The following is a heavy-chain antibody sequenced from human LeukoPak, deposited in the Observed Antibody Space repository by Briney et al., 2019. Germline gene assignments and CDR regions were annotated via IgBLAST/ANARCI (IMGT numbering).Heavy chain of an antibody. V-gene: IGHV1-2*02. CDR1: GYTFTGYY. CDR3: ARAYTIATSRRDMDV. J-gene: IGHJ6*04. Sequence: ASVKVSCKASGYTFTGYYMHWVRQAPGQGLEWMGWINPNSGGTNYAQKLQGRVTMTRDTPISTAYMELSRLRSDDTAVYYCARAYTIATSRRDMDVWGKGTTVTVSS. CDR2: INPNSGGT. D-gene: IGHD2-21*01.